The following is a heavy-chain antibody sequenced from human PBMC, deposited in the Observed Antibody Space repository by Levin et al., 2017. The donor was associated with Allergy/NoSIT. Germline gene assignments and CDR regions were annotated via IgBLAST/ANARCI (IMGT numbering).Heavy chain of an antibody. CDR1: GFTFSSYE. J-gene: IGHJ4*02. Sequence: PGESLKISCAASGFTFSSYEMNWVRRAPGKGLEWVSYISSTGSTIYSADSVKGRFTISRDNAKNSLYLHMNSLRAEDTAVYYCARQLGNFLSGYNYFDYWGQGTLVTVSS. CDR2: ISSTGSTI. V-gene: IGHV3-48*03. CDR3: ARQLGNFLSGYNYFDY. D-gene: IGHD3-3*01.